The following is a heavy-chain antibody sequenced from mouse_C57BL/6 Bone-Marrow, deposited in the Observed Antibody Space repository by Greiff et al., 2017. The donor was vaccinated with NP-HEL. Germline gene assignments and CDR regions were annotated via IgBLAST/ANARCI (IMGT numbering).Heavy chain of an antibody. CDR2: INPSSGYT. Sequence: QVHVKQSGAELAKPGASVKLSCKASGYTFTSYWMHWVKQRPGQGLEWIGYINPSSGYTKYNQKFKDKATLTADKSSSTAYMQLSSLTYEDSAVYYCARGRCPLYFDYWGQGTTLTVSS. CDR3: ARGRCPLYFDY. D-gene: IGHD1-1*01. CDR1: GYTFTSYW. J-gene: IGHJ2*01. V-gene: IGHV1-7*01.